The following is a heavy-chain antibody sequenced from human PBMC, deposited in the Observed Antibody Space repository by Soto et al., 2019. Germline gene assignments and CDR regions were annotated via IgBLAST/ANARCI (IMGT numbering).Heavy chain of an antibody. Sequence: EVQRLESGGGLVQPGGSLRLSCAASGFTFSTYAMNWVRQAPGNGLEWVSAISGSGGSIHYADSVKGRFTISRNKSKNPLYLQMNSLRDEDTAVYHCVKGYWKGDVWGQWTTVTVSS. CDR3: VKGYWKGDV. J-gene: IGHJ6*02. D-gene: IGHD1-1*01. V-gene: IGHV3-23*01. CDR1: GFTFSTYA. CDR2: ISGSGGSI.